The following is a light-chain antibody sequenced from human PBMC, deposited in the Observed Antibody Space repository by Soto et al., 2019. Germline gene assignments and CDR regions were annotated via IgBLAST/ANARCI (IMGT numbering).Light chain of an antibody. V-gene: IGLV1-40*01. J-gene: IGLJ3*02. Sequence: QSVLTQPPSVSGAPGQRVTISCTGSSSNIGAGYDVHWYQQVPGTAPKLLIYGNSNRPSGVPDRFSGSKSGNTASLTISGLQAEDEADYYCSSYTSSITLVFGGGTKLTVL. CDR1: SSNIGAGYD. CDR3: SSYTSSITLV. CDR2: GNS.